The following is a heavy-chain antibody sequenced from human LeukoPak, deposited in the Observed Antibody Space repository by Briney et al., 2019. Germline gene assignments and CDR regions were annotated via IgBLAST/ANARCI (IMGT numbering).Heavy chain of an antibody. CDR3: ARDPSSGWYLKGWFDP. D-gene: IGHD6-19*01. CDR1: GFTFSSYG. CDR2: ISGSGGIT. J-gene: IGHJ5*02. Sequence: PGGALRLSCAASGFTFSSYGMSWVRQAPGKGLEWVSAISGSGGITYYADSVKGRFTSSRDKAKNSLYLQMNSLRAEDTAVYYCARDPSSGWYLKGWFDPWGQGTLVTVSS. V-gene: IGHV3-23*01.